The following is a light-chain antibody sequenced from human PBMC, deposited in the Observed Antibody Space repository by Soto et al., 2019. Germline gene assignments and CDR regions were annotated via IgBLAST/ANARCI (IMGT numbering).Light chain of an antibody. CDR1: SPNIGSNY. V-gene: IGLV1-51*01. J-gene: IGLJ1*01. CDR3: GTWDSSLSAGV. CDR2: DNT. Sequence: SVLTQPPSVSAAPGQEVTISCSGSSPNIGSNYVSWYQHLPGAAPKLLIYDNTKRPSGIPDRFSGSKSGTSATLGITGLQTGDEADYYCGTWDSSLSAGVFGTGTKVTVL.